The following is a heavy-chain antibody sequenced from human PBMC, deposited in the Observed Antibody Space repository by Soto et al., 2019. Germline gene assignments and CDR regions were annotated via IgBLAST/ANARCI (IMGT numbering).Heavy chain of an antibody. CDR2: INSDGSVS. J-gene: IGHJ6*03. V-gene: IGHV3-74*02. D-gene: IGHD2-15*01. CDR3: ARGDCGGGTCYSLAGSSYYYIDV. Sequence: EVQLVESGGGLVQPGGSLRLSCAASGFTFSNYWMYWVRQAPGKGLEWVSRINSDGSVSSHADSVRGRITISRDNVKNTLYLQMDSLRSENTAVYFCARGDCGGGTCYSLAGSSYYYIDVGGKWTAVTVFS. CDR1: GFTFSNYW.